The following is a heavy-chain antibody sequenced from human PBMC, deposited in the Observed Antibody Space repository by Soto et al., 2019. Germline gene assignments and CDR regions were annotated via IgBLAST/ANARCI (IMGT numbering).Heavy chain of an antibody. CDR3: ARGQSYCSSTTCYGRFDP. CDR1: GGSFSGYY. V-gene: IGHV4-34*01. CDR2: INHSGST. D-gene: IGHD2-2*01. Sequence: SETLSLTXAVYGGSFSGYYWSWIRQPPGKGLEWIGEINHSGSTNYNPSLKSRVTISVDTSKNQFSLNLSSVTAADTSVYYCARGQSYCSSTTCYGRFDPWGQGTLVTVSS. J-gene: IGHJ5*02.